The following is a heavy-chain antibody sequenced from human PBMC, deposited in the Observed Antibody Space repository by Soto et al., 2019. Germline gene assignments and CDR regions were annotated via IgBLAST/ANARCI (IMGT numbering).Heavy chain of an antibody. J-gene: IGHJ4*02. Sequence: QVQLVESGGGVVQPGRSLRLSCAASGFTFSSYAMHWVRQAPGKGLEWVAVISYDGSNKYYADSVKGRFTISRDNSKNTLYQQMNSLRAEDTAVYYCAKSFTSGNVYWGQGTLVTVSS. CDR3: AKSFTSGNVY. CDR1: GFTFSSYA. D-gene: IGHD5-12*01. V-gene: IGHV3-30-3*02. CDR2: ISYDGSNK.